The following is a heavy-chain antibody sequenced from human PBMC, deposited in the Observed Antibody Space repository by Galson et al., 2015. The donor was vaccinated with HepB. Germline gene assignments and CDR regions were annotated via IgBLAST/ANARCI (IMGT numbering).Heavy chain of an antibody. V-gene: IGHV3-7*03. CDR2: IKEDGSEK. CDR1: GFTFSNYW. Sequence: SLRLSCAASGFTFSNYWMTWARQGPGKGLEWVATIKEDGSEKYYVDSVKGRFTISRDNAKNSLYLQMNSLTAEDTAVYYCARVLYYYGSGSYYSQSGVDYWGQGTLVTVSS. CDR3: ARVLYYYGSGSYYSQSGVDY. J-gene: IGHJ4*02. D-gene: IGHD3-10*01.